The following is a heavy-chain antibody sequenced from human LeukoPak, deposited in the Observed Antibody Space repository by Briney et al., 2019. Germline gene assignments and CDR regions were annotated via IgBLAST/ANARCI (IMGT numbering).Heavy chain of an antibody. Sequence: ASVKVSCKVSGYTLTELSIHWVRQAPGKGLEWMGSLDPEDGETVYPQKFQDRVTMTADTSTDTAFMELSSLRSEDTAVYYCAIGILVAAPVDSWGQGTLVTVSS. CDR1: GYTLTELS. CDR3: AIGILVAAPVDS. J-gene: IGHJ4*02. V-gene: IGHV1-24*01. D-gene: IGHD5-12*01. CDR2: LDPEDGET.